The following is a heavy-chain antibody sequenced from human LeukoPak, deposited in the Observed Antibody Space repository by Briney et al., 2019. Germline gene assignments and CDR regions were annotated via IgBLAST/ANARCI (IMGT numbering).Heavy chain of an antibody. CDR1: GFTFSSYA. V-gene: IGHV4-59*01. J-gene: IGHJ4*02. CDR2: LSYSGST. Sequence: GSLRLSCAASGFTFSSYAMSWIRQPPGKGLEWIGFLSYSGSTNYNPSLKSRVTISVDASKNQFSLKLTSVTAADTAVYYCARAGPPSVAGILDFWGQGTLVTVSS. CDR3: ARAGPPSVAGILDF. D-gene: IGHD1-14*01.